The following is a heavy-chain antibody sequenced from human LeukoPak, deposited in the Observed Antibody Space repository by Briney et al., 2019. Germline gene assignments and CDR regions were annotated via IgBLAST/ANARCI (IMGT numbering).Heavy chain of an antibody. D-gene: IGHD3-10*01. CDR2: ISDNGGST. CDR3: VKDRRYYGSGSIDY. J-gene: IGHJ4*02. V-gene: IGHV3-64D*06. Sequence: GGSLRLSCSATGFTFSSYAMHWVRQAPGKGLEYVSGISDNGGSTYYSDSVKGRFTISRDNSKNTLYLQLSSLRAEDTAVYYCVKDRRYYGSGSIDYWGQGTLVTVSS. CDR1: GFTFSSYA.